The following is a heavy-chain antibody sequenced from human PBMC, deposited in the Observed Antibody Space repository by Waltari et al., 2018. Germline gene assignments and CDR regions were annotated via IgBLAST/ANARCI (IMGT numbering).Heavy chain of an antibody. J-gene: IGHJ4*02. CDR1: GYTFTRYY. D-gene: IGHD3-22*01. V-gene: IGHV1-8*01. CDR2: MNPNSGNT. Sequence: QVQLVQSGAEVKKPGASVKVSCKASGYTFTRYYLNWVRQATGQGLEWMGWMNPNSGNTGYAQKFQGRVTMTRNTSISTAYMELSSLRSEDTAVYYCATSDSSGYLLLDYWGQGTLVTVSS. CDR3: ATSDSSGYLLLDY.